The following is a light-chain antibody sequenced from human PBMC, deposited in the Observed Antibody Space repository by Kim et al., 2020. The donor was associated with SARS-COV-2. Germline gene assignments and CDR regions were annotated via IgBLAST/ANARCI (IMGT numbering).Light chain of an antibody. J-gene: IGKJ4*01. CDR2: GGS. V-gene: IGKV1-27*01. CDR1: QGIDKY. CDR3: QKYDTAPRT. Sequence: DIQMTQSPSSLSASVGDRVTITCRASQGIDKYLAWYQQKPGKAPNLLIYGGSSLQTGVPSRFSGSGSGTDFTLTINSLQPEDFATYYCQKYDTAPRTFGRGTKVDIK.